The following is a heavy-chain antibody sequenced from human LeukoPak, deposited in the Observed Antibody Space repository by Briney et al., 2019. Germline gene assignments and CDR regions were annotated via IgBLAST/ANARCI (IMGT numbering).Heavy chain of an antibody. CDR2: INHSGST. V-gene: IGHV4-34*01. D-gene: IGHD6-19*01. CDR3: AGDSSGWYGLDY. CDR1: GGSFSGYY. Sequence: PAETLSLTCAVYGGSFSGYYWSWLRQPPGKGLEWIGEINHSGSTNYNPSLKSRVTISVDTSKNQFSLKLSSVTAADTAVYYCAGDSSGWYGLDYWGQGTLVTVSS. J-gene: IGHJ4*02.